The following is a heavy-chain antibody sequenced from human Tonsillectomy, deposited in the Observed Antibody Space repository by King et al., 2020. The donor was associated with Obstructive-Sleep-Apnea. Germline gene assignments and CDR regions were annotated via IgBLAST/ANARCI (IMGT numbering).Heavy chain of an antibody. CDR1: GFTFSSYG. Sequence: QVQLVESGGGVVQPGRSLRLSCAASGFTFSSYGMHWVRQAPGKGLEWVAVIWYDESKKYYADSVKGRFTISRDNSKNTLYLQMNSLRAEDTAVYYCAGLLRRGDSSSGWFYWGQGTLVTVSS. D-gene: IGHD6-19*01. CDR3: AGLLRRGDSSSGWFY. V-gene: IGHV3-33*01. J-gene: IGHJ4*02. CDR2: IWYDESKK.